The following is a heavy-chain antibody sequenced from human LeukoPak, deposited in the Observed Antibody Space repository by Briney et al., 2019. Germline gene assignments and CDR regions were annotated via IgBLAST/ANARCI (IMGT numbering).Heavy chain of an antibody. CDR1: GFTVSSNY. V-gene: IGHV3-53*01. Sequence: GGSLRLSCAASGFTVSSNYMSWVRQAPGKGLEWVSVIYSGGSTYYADPVKGRFTISRDNSKNTLYLQMNSLRAEDTAVYYCAREEGVAARRVYYYYGMDVWGQGTTVTVSS. J-gene: IGHJ6*02. CDR2: IYSGGST. D-gene: IGHD6-6*01. CDR3: AREEGVAARRVYYYYGMDV.